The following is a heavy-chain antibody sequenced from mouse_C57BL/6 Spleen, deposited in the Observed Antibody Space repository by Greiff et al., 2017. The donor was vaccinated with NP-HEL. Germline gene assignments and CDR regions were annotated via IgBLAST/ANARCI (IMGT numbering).Heavy chain of an antibody. J-gene: IGHJ3*01. CDR3: ARDSSGYVAY. CDR1: GYAFSSSW. D-gene: IGHD3-2*02. CDR2: IYPGDGDT. V-gene: IGHV1-82*01. Sequence: VQLQQSGPELVKPGASVKISCKASGYAFSSSWMNWVKQRPGKGLEWIGRIYPGDGDTNYNGKFKGKATLTADKSSSTAYMQLSSLTSAASAVYFCARDSSGYVAYWGQGTLVTVSA.